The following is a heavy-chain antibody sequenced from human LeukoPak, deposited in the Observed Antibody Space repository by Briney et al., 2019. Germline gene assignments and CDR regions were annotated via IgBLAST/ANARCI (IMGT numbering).Heavy chain of an antibody. D-gene: IGHD2-15*01. V-gene: IGHV4-34*01. CDR1: GGSFCGYY. CDR2: INHSGSN. Sequence: SETLSLTCAVYGGSFCGYYWSWIRQPPGKGLEWMGEINHSGSNNYNPSHKSRVTISVDTSKNQFSRKLSSVAAADTAVYYCARGRARRLGYCSGRSCYVRGAFDIWGQGTMVTVSS. CDR3: ARGRARRLGYCSGRSCYVRGAFDI. J-gene: IGHJ3*02.